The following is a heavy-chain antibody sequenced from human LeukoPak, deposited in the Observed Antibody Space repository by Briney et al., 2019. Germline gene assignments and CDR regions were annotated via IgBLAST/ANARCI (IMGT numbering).Heavy chain of an antibody. CDR1: GGSNSSSSYY. D-gene: IGHD6-13*01. CDR2: IYYSGST. J-gene: IGHJ5*02. V-gene: IGHV4-39*01. Sequence: SETLTLTCTVSGGSNSSSSYYWGWIRQPPEKGLEWIGSIYYSGSTYYNPSLKSRVTISVDTSKNQFSLKLSSVTAADTAVYYCARRSSSWYSRFDPWGQGTLVTVSS. CDR3: ARRSSSWYSRFDP.